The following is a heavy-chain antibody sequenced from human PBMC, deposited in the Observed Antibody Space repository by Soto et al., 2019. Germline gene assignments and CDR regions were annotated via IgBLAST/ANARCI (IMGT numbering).Heavy chain of an antibody. D-gene: IGHD5-18*01. CDR1: GGSVSSGDYY. J-gene: IGHJ5*01. CDR2: IYYSGNT. Sequence: SETLSLTCTVSGGSVSSGDYYWSWIRQPPGKGLEWIGYIYYSGNTNYNPSLKSRVIISVDTSKNLFSLKLTSVTAADTAVYYWARFSVDTTMIYCLDSWGQGTLVTVSS. CDR3: ARFSVDTTMIYCLDS. V-gene: IGHV4-61*08.